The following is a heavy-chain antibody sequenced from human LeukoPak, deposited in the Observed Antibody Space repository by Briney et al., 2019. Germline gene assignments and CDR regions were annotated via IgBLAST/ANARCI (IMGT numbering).Heavy chain of an antibody. V-gene: IGHV3-7*01. Sequence: GGSLRLSCAASGFTFSSYWMSWVRQAPGKGLEWVANIKQDGSEKYYVDSVKGRFTISRDDAKNSLYLQMNSLRAEDTAVYYCARDVSLRWFNPWGQGTLVTVSS. CDR2: IKQDGSEK. D-gene: IGHD4-17*01. J-gene: IGHJ5*02. CDR3: ARDVSLRWFNP. CDR1: GFTFSSYW.